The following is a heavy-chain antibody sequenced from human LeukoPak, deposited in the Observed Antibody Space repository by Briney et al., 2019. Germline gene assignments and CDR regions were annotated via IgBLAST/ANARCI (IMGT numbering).Heavy chain of an antibody. V-gene: IGHV3-49*03. CDR1: GFTFGDYA. CDR3: TTDYGGNSGVSG. J-gene: IGHJ4*02. Sequence: GGSLRLSCTASGFTFGDYAMSWFRQAPGKGLEWVGFIRSKAYGGTTEYAASVKGRFTISRDDSKSIAYLQMNSLKTEVTAVYYCTTDYGGNSGVSGWGQGTLVTVSS. CDR2: IRSKAYGGTT. D-gene: IGHD4-23*01.